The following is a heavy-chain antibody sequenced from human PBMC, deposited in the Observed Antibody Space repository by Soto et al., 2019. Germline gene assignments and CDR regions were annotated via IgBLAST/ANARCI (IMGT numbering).Heavy chain of an antibody. Sequence: ASVKVSCKASGYTFTGYYMHWVRQAPGQGLEWMGWINPNSGGTNYAQKFQGRVTMTRDTSISTAYMELSRLRSDDTAVYYCARAPQAGSCYTVSYYYGMDVWGQGTTVTVS. V-gene: IGHV1-2*02. CDR1: GYTFTGYY. D-gene: IGHD3-10*01. CDR3: ARAPQAGSCYTVSYYYGMDV. J-gene: IGHJ6*02. CDR2: INPNSGGT.